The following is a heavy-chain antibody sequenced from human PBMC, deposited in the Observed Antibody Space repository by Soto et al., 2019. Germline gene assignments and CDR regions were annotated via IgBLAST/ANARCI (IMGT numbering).Heavy chain of an antibody. V-gene: IGHV4-34*01. Sequence: SETLSLTCAFYGGSFRGYYWSWIRQPPGKGLEWIGEINHSGSTNYNPSLKSRVTISVDTSKNQFSLKLSSVTAADTAVYYCARQLKHYDILTGYYEGNFDYWGQGTLVTVSS. CDR1: GGSFRGYY. CDR2: INHSGST. D-gene: IGHD3-9*01. CDR3: ARQLKHYDILTGYYEGNFDY. J-gene: IGHJ4*02.